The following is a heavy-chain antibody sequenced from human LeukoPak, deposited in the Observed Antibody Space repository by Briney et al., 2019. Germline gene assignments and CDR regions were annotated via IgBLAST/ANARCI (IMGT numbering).Heavy chain of an antibody. D-gene: IGHD3-22*01. CDR2: IYYSGST. V-gene: IGHV4-61*01. Sequence: SETLSLTCTVSGGSFSSGSYYWSWIRQPPGKGLEWIGYIYYSGSTNYNPSLKSRVTISVDTSKNQFSLKLSSVTAADTAVYYCARAPYYYDSSGYYSGQIDYWGQGTLVTVSS. J-gene: IGHJ4*02. CDR3: ARAPYYYDSSGYYSGQIDY. CDR1: GGSFSSGSYY.